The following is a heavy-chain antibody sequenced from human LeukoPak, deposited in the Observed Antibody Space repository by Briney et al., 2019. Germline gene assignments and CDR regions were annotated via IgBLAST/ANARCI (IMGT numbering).Heavy chain of an antibody. CDR1: GYTFTSYG. CDR2: ISAYNGNT. D-gene: IGHD3-10*01. V-gene: IGHV1-18*01. J-gene: IGHJ4*02. Sequence: ASVKVSCKASGYTFTSYGISWVRQAPGQGLEWMGWISAYNGNTNYAQKLQGRVTMTTDTSTSTAYMELSSLRSEDTAVYYCARGPWGEDYYGSGTYFDYWGQGTLVTVSS. CDR3: ARGPWGEDYYGSGTYFDY.